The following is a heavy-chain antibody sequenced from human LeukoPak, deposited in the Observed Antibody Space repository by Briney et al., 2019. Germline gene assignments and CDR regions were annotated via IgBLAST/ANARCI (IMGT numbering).Heavy chain of an antibody. CDR1: GFTFSSYA. J-gene: IGHJ4*02. CDR2: ISGSGGGT. CDR3: AKPGIRTVVAAKSTFDY. V-gene: IGHV3-23*01. Sequence: GGSLRLSCAASGFTFSSYAMSWVRQAPGKGLEWVSAISGSGGGTYFADSVKGRFTISRDNSKNTLYLQMNSLRAEDTAVYYCAKPGIRTVVAAKSTFDYWGQGTLVTVSS. D-gene: IGHD2-15*01.